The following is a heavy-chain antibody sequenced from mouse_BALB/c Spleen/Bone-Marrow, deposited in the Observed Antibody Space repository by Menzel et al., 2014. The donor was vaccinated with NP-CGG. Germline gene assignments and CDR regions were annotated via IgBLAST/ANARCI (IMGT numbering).Heavy chain of an antibody. D-gene: IGHD1-1*01. V-gene: IGHV5-9-3*01. CDR3: ARFITSLVYFDY. Sequence: EVHLVESGGGLVKPGGSLKLSCAASGFTFSSYAMSWVRQTPEKRLEWVATISSGGSYTYYPDSVKGRFTISRDNAKNTLYLQMSSLRSEDTAMYYCARFITSLVYFDYWGQGTTLTVSP. J-gene: IGHJ2*01. CDR2: ISSGGSYT. CDR1: GFTFSSYA.